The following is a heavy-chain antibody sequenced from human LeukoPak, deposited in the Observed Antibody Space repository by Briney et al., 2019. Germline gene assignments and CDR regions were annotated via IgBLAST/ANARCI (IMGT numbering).Heavy chain of an antibody. D-gene: IGHD3-10*02. J-gene: IGHJ6*04. CDR2: IYSRGDT. CDR3: AELGITMIGGV. Sequence: GGSLRLSCAASEFIVSINYMTWVRQAPGKGLEWVSLIYSRGDTKYADSVKGRFTISRDNAKNSLYLQMNSLRAEDTAVYYCAELGITMIGGVWGKGTTVTISS. CDR1: EFIVSINY. V-gene: IGHV3-53*01.